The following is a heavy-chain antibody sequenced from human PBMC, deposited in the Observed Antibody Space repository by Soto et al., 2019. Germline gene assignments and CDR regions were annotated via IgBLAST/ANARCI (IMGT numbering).Heavy chain of an antibody. CDR2: ISSSGSTI. D-gene: IGHD6-19*01. V-gene: IGHV3-11*01. CDR3: ARREDPGGIAVAATDY. Sequence: GGSLRLSCAASGFTFSDYYMSWVRQAPGKGLEWVSYISSSGSTIYYADSVKGRFTISRDNAKNSLYLQMNSLRAEDTAVYYCARREDPGGIAVAATDYWGQGTLVTVSS. J-gene: IGHJ4*02. CDR1: GFTFSDYY.